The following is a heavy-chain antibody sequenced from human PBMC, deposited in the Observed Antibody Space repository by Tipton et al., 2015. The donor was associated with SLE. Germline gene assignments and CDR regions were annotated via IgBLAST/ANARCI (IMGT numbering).Heavy chain of an antibody. J-gene: IGHJ4*02. CDR2: INHSGST. D-gene: IGHD6-13*01. V-gene: IGHV4-34*01. CDR3: AREPIAATAYYFDY. Sequence: TLSLTCAVYGGSFSGYYWNWIRQPPGKGLEWIGEINHSGSTNYNPSLKSRVTISVDTSKNQFSLKLSSVTAADTAVYYCAREPIAATAYYFDYWGQGTLVTVSS. CDR1: GGSFSGYY.